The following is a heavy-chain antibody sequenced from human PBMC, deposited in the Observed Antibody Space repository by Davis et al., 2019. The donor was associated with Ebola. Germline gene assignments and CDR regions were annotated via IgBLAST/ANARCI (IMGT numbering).Heavy chain of an antibody. J-gene: IGHJ6*02. CDR2: INAGNGNT. D-gene: IGHD3-10*01. CDR3: AREGKDYYGMDV. Sequence: AASVKVSCKASGYTFTSYAMHWVRQAPGQRLEWMGWINAGNGNTKYSQKFQGRVTITADKSTSTAYMELSSLTSEDTAVYYCAREGKDYYGMDVWGQGTTVTVSS. V-gene: IGHV1-3*01. CDR1: GYTFTSYA.